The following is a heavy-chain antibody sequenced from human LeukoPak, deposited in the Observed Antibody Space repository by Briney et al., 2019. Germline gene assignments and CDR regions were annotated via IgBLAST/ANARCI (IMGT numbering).Heavy chain of an antibody. Sequence: SGGSLRLSCAASGFTFDDYAMHWVRQAPGKGLEWVSGIGWNSGGIVYADSVKGRFTISRDNAKNSLYLQMNSLRAEDTAVYYCARDKSYYDSSGYGYWGQGTLVTVSS. V-gene: IGHV3-9*01. CDR2: IGWNSGGI. CDR1: GFTFDDYA. J-gene: IGHJ4*02. D-gene: IGHD3-22*01. CDR3: ARDKSYYDSSGYGY.